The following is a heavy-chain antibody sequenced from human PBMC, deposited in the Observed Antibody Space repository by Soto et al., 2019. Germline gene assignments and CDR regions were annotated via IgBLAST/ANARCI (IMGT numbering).Heavy chain of an antibody. CDR1: VGSISSTNW. CDR3: VRDSGNGWKDY. CDR2: IDHSGST. Sequence: PSETLSLTCAVSVGSISSTNWWNWVRQPPGKGLEWIGEIDHSGSTNYNPSLKSRVTMSVDKPKNQFSLKLSSVTAADTAVYYCVRDSGNGWKDYWGQGTLVTVS. D-gene: IGHD6-19*01. V-gene: IGHV4-4*02. J-gene: IGHJ4*02.